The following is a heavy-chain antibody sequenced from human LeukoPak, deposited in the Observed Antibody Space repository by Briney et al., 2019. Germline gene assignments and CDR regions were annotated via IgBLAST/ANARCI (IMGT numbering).Heavy chain of an antibody. CDR3: ARDRGSPGYYYLDS. CDR1: GGPITEYY. D-gene: IGHD1-26*01. Sequence: PSETLSLTSSVSGGPITEYYWSWIRQPPGKGLEWIGYIYHTGSTNYSPSLKSRVTMSVDASRNQFSLKLVSVTAADTAVYYCARDRGSPGYYYLDSWGQGILVTVYS. V-gene: IGHV4-59*01. CDR2: IYHTGST. J-gene: IGHJ4*02.